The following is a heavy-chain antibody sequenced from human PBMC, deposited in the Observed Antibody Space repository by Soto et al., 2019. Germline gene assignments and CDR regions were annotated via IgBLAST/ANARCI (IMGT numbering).Heavy chain of an antibody. CDR3: ARLRIATNNYKWFAP. CDR1: GAALNSGNYY. V-gene: IGHV4-31*03. Sequence: SETLSLTCSVSGAALNSGNYYWSWIRQVPGKGLEWIGHIYVTGAVDYNPSLRDRITISQDTSERQFSLNLRLVTAADTAVYYCARLRIATNNYKWFAPWGQGTLVTVS. J-gene: IGHJ5*02. D-gene: IGHD2-21*01. CDR2: IYVTGAV.